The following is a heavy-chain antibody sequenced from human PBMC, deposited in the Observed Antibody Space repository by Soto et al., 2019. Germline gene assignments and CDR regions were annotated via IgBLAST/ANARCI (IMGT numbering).Heavy chain of an antibody. CDR1: GYSFTSYW. D-gene: IGHD6-6*01. CDR3: ARTNIAASLDFDY. V-gene: IGHV5-10-1*01. CDR2: IDPSDSYT. Sequence: GESLKISCKGSGYSFTSYWISWVRQMPGKGLEWMGRIDPSDSYTNYSPSFQGHVTISADKSISTAYLQWSSLKASDTAMYYCARTNIAASLDFDYWGQGTLVTGSS. J-gene: IGHJ4*02.